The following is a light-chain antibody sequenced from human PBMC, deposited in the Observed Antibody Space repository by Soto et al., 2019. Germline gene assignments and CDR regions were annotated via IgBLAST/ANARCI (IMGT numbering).Light chain of an antibody. CDR2: SAS. J-gene: IGKJ3*01. CDR3: QRSTSAPLT. V-gene: IGKV1-27*01. CDR1: QGISNY. Sequence: DIQMTQSPPSLSASVGDRVSITCRASQGISNYLAWYQQKPGEAPKLLIYSASTLKSGVPSRFSGSGSGTEFTLTISSLQPEDVATYYCQRSTSAPLTFGPGTKVDI.